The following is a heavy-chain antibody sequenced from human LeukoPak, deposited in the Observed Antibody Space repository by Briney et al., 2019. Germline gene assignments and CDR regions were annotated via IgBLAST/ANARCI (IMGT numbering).Heavy chain of an antibody. Sequence: GGSLRLSCAASGFTFSSYSMNWVRQAPGKGLEWVSSISSSSSYIYYADSVKGRFTISRDNAKNSLYLQMNSLRAEDTAVYYCARDKGTGTTGWFDPWGQGTLVTVSS. J-gene: IGHJ5*02. CDR1: GFTFSSYS. CDR3: ARDKGTGTTGWFDP. D-gene: IGHD1-1*01. V-gene: IGHV3-21*01. CDR2: ISSSSSYI.